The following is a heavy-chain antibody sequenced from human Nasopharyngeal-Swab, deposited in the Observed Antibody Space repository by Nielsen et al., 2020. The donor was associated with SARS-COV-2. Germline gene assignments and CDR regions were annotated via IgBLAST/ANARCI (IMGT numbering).Heavy chain of an antibody. Sequence: GESLKISCAASGFTFSSYAMHWVRQAPGKGLEWVAVIWYDGSNKYYADSVKGRFTISRDNSKNTLYLQMNSLRAEDTAVYYCARDIGAWFRELRYWGQGTLVTVSS. CDR1: GFTFSSYA. CDR2: IWYDGSNK. J-gene: IGHJ4*02. CDR3: ARDIGAWFRELRY. D-gene: IGHD3-10*01. V-gene: IGHV3-33*08.